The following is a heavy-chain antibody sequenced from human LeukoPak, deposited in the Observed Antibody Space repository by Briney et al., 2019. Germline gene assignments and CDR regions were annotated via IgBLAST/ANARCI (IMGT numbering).Heavy chain of an antibody. Sequence: QPGRSLRLSCAASGFTFSTYGMHWDRQAPGRGLEWVAVISYDGSNKYYADSVKGRFTISRDNSKNTLYLQMNSLGAEDTAVYYCAKVFFSGSYYAASDYWGQGTLVTVSS. V-gene: IGHV3-30*18. D-gene: IGHD1-26*01. CDR1: GFTFSTYG. CDR2: ISYDGSNK. J-gene: IGHJ4*02. CDR3: AKVFFSGSYYAASDY.